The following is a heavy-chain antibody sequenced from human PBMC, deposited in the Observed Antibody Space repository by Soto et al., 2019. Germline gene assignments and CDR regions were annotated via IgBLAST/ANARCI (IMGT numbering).Heavy chain of an antibody. CDR1: GFTFSTYW. J-gene: IGHJ6*02. CDR3: ARDRWGGGRDMDV. V-gene: IGHV3-74*01. D-gene: IGHD3-10*01. Sequence: EVQLVESGGGLVQPGGSLRLSCAPSGFTFSTYWIHWVSQAPGKGLVWVSRINSDGSSTNYADSVKGRFTISRDNAKNTLFLQMTSLRAEDTAVYYCARDRWGGGRDMDVWGQGTTVTVSS. CDR2: INSDGSST.